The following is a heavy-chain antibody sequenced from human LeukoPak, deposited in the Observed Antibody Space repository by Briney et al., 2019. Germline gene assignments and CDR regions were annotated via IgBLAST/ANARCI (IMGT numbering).Heavy chain of an antibody. CDR1: GYSIRSGYY. V-gene: IGHV4-38-2*02. J-gene: IGHJ4*02. D-gene: IGHD6-13*01. CDR2: IYYIGST. Sequence: SETLSLTCTVSGYSIRSGYYWGWIRQPPGKGLEGIGSIYYIGSTYYNPSLKRRFTISVDTSKNQFSLKLSSVTAADTAVYYCARPTLTLYSSSPSDYWGQGTLVTVSS. CDR3: ARPTLTLYSSSPSDY.